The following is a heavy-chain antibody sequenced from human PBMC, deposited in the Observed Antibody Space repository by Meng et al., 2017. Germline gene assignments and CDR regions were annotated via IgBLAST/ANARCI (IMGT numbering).Heavy chain of an antibody. D-gene: IGHD3-10*01. CDR2: ISSSSSYI. V-gene: IGHV3-21*06. CDR1: EFTFSSYS. Sequence: GESLKISCAASEFTFSSYSMNWVRQAPGKGLEWVSSISSSSSYIYYADSAKGRFTISRDSANNLLYLQMNSLRAEDSAVYYCARVRFLRGVIKDAVDIWGQGTMVTVSS. J-gene: IGHJ3*02. CDR3: ARVRFLRGVIKDAVDI.